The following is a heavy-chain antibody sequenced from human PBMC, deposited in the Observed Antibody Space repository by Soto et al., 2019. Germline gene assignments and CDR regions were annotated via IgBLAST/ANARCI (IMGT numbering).Heavy chain of an antibody. CDR3: ARANSIFGVVYYYYYGMDV. Sequence: GASVKVSCKASGYTFTSYDINWVRQATGQGLEWMGWMNPNSGNTGYAQKFQGRVTMTRNTSISTAYMELSSLRSEDTAVYYCARANSIFGVVYYYYYGMDVWGQGTTVTVSS. D-gene: IGHD3-3*01. CDR2: MNPNSGNT. V-gene: IGHV1-8*01. J-gene: IGHJ6*02. CDR1: GYTFTSYD.